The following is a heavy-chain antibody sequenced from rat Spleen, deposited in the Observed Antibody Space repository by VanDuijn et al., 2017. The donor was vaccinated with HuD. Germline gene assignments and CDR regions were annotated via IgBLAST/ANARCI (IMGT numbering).Heavy chain of an antibody. CDR1: GFTFSDYY. CDR3: TTSIAASVMDA. V-gene: IGHV5-20*01. D-gene: IGHD1-2*01. Sequence: EVQLVESGGGLVQPGRSLKLSCAASGFTFSDYYMAWVRQAPTKGLEWVASISYAGGSTYYRDSVKGRFTISRDNAKSNLSLQMDSLRSEDTATYYCTTSIAASVMDAWGQGASVTVSS. J-gene: IGHJ4*01. CDR2: ISYAGGST.